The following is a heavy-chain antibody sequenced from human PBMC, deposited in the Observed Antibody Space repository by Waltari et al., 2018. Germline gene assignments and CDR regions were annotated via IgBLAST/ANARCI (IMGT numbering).Heavy chain of an antibody. CDR2: TIPIFGSP. CDR1: GGNFGRYA. D-gene: IGHD3-16*01. J-gene: IGHJ3*02. Sequence: QVQLVQSGAEVKKPGSSVRVPCRASGGNFGRYAITWVRQAPGQGLEWMGGTIPIFGSPMYAPKFRGRVSITADELTYTVYMELNSLRSDDTAIYYCARRKLGEAFDIWGQGTMVIVSS. CDR3: ARRKLGEAFDI. V-gene: IGHV1-69*12.